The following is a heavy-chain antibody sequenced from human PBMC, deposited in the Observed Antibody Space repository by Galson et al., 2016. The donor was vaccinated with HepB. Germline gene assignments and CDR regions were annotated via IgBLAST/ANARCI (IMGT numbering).Heavy chain of an antibody. V-gene: IGHV4-34*01. D-gene: IGHD1-14*01. Sequence: SETLSLTCAVYGGSISGYYWSWIRQTPGMGLEWIGDTTQSGKTNYNPSLKSRVTISVDMSKNQFSLRLTSVTAADTAVYFCVRRASVGLFRYNCYGLDVWGQGSAVTVSS. CDR2: TTQSGKT. CDR3: VRRASVGLFRYNCYGLDV. CDR1: GGSISGYY. J-gene: IGHJ6*02.